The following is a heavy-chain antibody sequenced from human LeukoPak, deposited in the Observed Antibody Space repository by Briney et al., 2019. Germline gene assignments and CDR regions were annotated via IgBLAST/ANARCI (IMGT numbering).Heavy chain of an antibody. D-gene: IGHD5-18*01. CDR2: DHYSGTT. CDR1: DGSITNYD. J-gene: IGHJ6*03. V-gene: IGHV4-59*01. CDR3: ARSLISGYRYYYYYMDV. Sequence: SETLSLTCTVSDGSITNYDWSWVRQPPGKGLEFIGHDHYSGTTNYNPSLKSRVTISVDTSKNQFSLKLSSVTAADTAVYYCARSLISGYRYYYYYMDVWGKGTTVTVSS.